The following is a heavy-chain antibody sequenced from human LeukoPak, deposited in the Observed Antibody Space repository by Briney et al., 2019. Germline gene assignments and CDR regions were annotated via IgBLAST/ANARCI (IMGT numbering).Heavy chain of an antibody. CDR3: ARAGEPYSSNYSHYIDV. CDR1: GYTFTGSY. CDR2: INPNSGVT. Sequence: GASVKVSCEASGYTFTGSYMHWGRQAPGQGLEWMGWINPNSGVTNYTQKFQRIVTTTSNSYISIAYMELSRLRYDDTAVYYCARAGEPYSSNYSHYIDVWGQGTTVTVSS. J-gene: IGHJ6*03. D-gene: IGHD6-13*01. V-gene: IGHV1-2*02.